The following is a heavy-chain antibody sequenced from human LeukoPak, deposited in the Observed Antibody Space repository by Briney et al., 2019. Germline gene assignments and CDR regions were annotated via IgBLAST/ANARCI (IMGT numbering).Heavy chain of an antibody. CDR3: ARDAAVDY. V-gene: IGHV3-7*01. CDR2: IKQDGGVK. D-gene: IGHD6-25*01. CDR1: GFIFSHYW. J-gene: IGHJ4*02. Sequence: GGSLRLSCGASGFIFSHYWMSWVRQAPGKGLEWVANIKQDGGVKYYVDSLKGRFTISRDNAKNSLYLQMNSLRAEDTAVYYCARDAAVDYWGQGTLVTVSS.